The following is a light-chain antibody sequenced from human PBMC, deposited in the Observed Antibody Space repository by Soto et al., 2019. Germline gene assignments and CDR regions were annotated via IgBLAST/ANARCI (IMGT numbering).Light chain of an antibody. CDR1: QSVSNK. Sequence: EAVMTQSPATLSVSPGESASLSCRASQSVSNKLAWYQQKLGQAPRLLIYHASIRAAGVPARFSGSGSGADFTLTISSLQSEDLAIYSCHQYDSWPLTFGPGTTVAFK. V-gene: IGKV3-15*01. CDR3: HQYDSWPLT. CDR2: HAS. J-gene: IGKJ3*01.